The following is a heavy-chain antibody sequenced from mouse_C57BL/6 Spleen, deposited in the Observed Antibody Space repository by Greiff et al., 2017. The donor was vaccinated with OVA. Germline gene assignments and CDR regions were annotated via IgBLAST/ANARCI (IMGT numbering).Heavy chain of an antibody. CDR1: GFTFTDYY. V-gene: IGHV7-4*01. Sequence: VNVVESGGGLVQPGASLRLSCAASGFTFTDYYMSWVRQPPGKAPEWLALIRNKANGYTTEYTASVKGRFTISRDNSQNILYLQMNTLRAEDSATYYCVKASPLTGTHAMDYWGQGTSVTVSS. CDR3: VKASPLTGTHAMDY. J-gene: IGHJ4*01. D-gene: IGHD4-1*01. CDR2: IRNKANGYTT.